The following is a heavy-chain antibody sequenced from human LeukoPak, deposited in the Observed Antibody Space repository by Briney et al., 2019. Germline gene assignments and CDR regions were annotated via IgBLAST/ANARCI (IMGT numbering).Heavy chain of an antibody. CDR3: AKDQYSSGWYFDY. CDR2: ISDSGGST. CDR1: GFTFTNYA. Sequence: GGSLRLSCAASGFTFTNYAMSWVRQAPGKGLEWVSTISDSGGSTYYADSVKGRFTISRDNSKNTLYLQMNSLRVEDTAIYYCAKDQYSSGWYFDYWGQGTLVTVSS. D-gene: IGHD6-19*01. V-gene: IGHV3-23*01. J-gene: IGHJ4*02.